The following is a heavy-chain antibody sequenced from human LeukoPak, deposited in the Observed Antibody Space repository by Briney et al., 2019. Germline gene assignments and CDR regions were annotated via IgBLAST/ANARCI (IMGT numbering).Heavy chain of an antibody. Sequence: GGSLRLSCAASGFAVSSNHMNWVRQAPGKGLEWVAVISYDGSNKYYADSVKGRFTISRDNSKNTLYLQMNSLRAEDTAVYYCAKDHTIIVVISQFDYWGQGTLVTVSS. CDR2: ISYDGSNK. J-gene: IGHJ4*02. V-gene: IGHV3-30*18. CDR3: AKDHTIIVVISQFDY. CDR1: GFAVSSNH. D-gene: IGHD3-22*01.